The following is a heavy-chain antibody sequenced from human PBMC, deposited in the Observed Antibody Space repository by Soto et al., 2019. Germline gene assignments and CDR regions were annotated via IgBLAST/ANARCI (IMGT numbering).Heavy chain of an antibody. CDR3: ARGGSAAAGTRGGVLIDY. V-gene: IGHV3-13*01. D-gene: IGHD6-13*01. CDR2: IGTAGDT. J-gene: IGHJ4*02. CDR1: GFSFSIYD. Sequence: EVQLVESGGGLVQPGGSLRLSCAASGFSFSIYDMRWVRQTPGKGLEWVAAIGTAGDTYYPGSVKGRFTISREDAKNSLYLQLNSLRAEDTAVYYCARGGSAAAGTRGGVLIDYWGQGTLVTVSS.